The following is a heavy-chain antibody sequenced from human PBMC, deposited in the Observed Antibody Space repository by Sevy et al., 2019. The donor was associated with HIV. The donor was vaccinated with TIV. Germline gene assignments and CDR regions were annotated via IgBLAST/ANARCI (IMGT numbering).Heavy chain of an antibody. D-gene: IGHD3-3*01. CDR1: GGSISSYY. V-gene: IGHV4-59*01. Sequence: SETLSLTCTVSGGSISSYYWSWIRQPPGKGLEWIGYIYYSGSTNYNPSLKSRVPISVDTSKNQFSLKLSSVTAADTAGSYCARVRFLEWLFTDNWFDPWGQGTLVTVSS. CDR3: ARVRFLEWLFTDNWFDP. CDR2: IYYSGST. J-gene: IGHJ5*02.